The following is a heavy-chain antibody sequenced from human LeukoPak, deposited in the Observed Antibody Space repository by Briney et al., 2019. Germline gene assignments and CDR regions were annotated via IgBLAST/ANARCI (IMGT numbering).Heavy chain of an antibody. CDR2: IYHSGST. CDR1: GGSISSYY. V-gene: IGHV4-59*12. CDR3: ARESDYYDSSGHVGSDY. Sequence: SETLSLTCTVSGGSISSYYWSWIRQPPGKGLEWIGYIYHSGSTYYNPSLKSRATISVDRSKNQFSLKLSSVTAADTAVYYCARESDYYDSSGHVGSDYWGQGTLVTVSS. D-gene: IGHD3-22*01. J-gene: IGHJ4*02.